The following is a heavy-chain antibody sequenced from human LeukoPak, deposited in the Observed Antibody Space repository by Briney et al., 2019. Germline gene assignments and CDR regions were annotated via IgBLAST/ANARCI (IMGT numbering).Heavy chain of an antibody. CDR1: GFTFSDYY. CDR3: SSGGYCNSTSCYGEN. V-gene: IGHV3-11*01. D-gene: IGHD2-2*01. CDR2: MSRSGNRI. Sequence: PGGSLRLSCAASGFTFSDYYMSWIRQAPGKGLECVPYMSRSGNRISYADSVKGRFTTAREKAKNSMYLQMNSLKTEDTAVYYCSSGGYCNSTSCYGENWGQGTLVTVSS. J-gene: IGHJ4*02.